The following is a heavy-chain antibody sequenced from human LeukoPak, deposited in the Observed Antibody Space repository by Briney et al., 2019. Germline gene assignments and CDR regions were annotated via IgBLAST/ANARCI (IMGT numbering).Heavy chain of an antibody. D-gene: IGHD2-2*01. CDR2: IYYSGST. J-gene: IGHJ2*01. CDR1: GGSISSYY. V-gene: IGHV4-59*12. CDR3: ARERVPAAPAPSDWYFDL. Sequence: SETLSLTCTVSGGSISSYYWSWIRQPPGKGLEWIGYIYYSGSTNYNPSPKSRVTISVDTSKNQFSLKLSSVTAADTAVYYCARERVPAAPAPSDWYFDLWGRGTLVTVSS.